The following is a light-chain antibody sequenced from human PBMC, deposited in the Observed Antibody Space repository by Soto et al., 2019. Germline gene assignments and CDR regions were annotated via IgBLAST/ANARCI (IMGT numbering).Light chain of an antibody. CDR1: SNEVGGYNY. Sequence: QSALTQPPSASGSPGQSVTISCTGTSNEVGGYNYVSWYQQYPGKAPKLMIYEVSKRPSGVPDRFSGSKSGSTASLTVSGLQAEDEAEYYCSSYAGHNYYRAFGGGTKVTVL. V-gene: IGLV2-8*01. CDR2: EVS. CDR3: SSYAGHNYYRA. J-gene: IGLJ2*01.